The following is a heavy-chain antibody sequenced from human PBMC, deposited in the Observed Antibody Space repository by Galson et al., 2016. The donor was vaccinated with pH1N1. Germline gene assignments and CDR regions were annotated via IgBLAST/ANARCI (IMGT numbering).Heavy chain of an antibody. J-gene: IGHJ4*02. D-gene: IGHD3-9*01. V-gene: IGHV3-9*01. CDR3: AKVFGFLNGYYDY. CDR1: GFTFDDYA. Sequence: LRLSCAASGFTFDDYAMHWVRQAPGKGLEWVSGISWNSGSIGYADSVKGRFTISRDNAKNSLYLQMNSLRAEDTALYYCAKVFGFLNGYYDYWGQGTLVTVSS. CDR2: ISWNSGSI.